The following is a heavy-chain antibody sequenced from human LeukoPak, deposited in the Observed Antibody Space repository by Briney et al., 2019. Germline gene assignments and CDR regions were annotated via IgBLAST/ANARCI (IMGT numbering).Heavy chain of an antibody. J-gene: IGHJ4*02. V-gene: IGHV3-23*01. CDR3: AAGELPWYFDY. D-gene: IGHD1-7*01. CDR2: ISGSGGST. CDR1: GFTFSSYA. Sequence: GGSLRLSCAASGFTFSSYAMSWVRQAPGKGLEWVSAISGSGGSTYYADSVKGRFTISRDNAKNTLYLQMNSLRAEDTAVYYCAAGELPWYFDYWGQGTLVTVSS.